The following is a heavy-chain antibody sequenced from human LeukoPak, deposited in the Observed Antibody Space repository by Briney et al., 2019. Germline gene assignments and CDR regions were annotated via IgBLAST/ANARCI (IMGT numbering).Heavy chain of an antibody. Sequence: PGGSLRLSCAASGFTFSSYEMNWVRQAPGEGLEWVSYISSSGSTIYYADSVKGRFTISRDNAKNSLYLQMNSLRAEDTAVYYCARVASSSSPYDLNYYYMDVWGKGTTVTVSS. CDR2: ISSSGSTI. D-gene: IGHD6-13*01. V-gene: IGHV3-48*03. CDR1: GFTFSSYE. CDR3: ARVASSSSPYDLNYYYMDV. J-gene: IGHJ6*03.